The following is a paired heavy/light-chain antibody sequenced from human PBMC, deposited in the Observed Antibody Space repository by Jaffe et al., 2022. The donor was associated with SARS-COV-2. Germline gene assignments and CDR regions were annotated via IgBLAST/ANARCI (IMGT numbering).Heavy chain of an antibody. CDR3: ARWGEDSGPPHYYYYGMDV. Sequence: QVQLVQSGAEVKKPGSSVKVSCKASGGTFSSYTISWVRQAPGQGLEWMGRIIPILGIANYAQKFQGRVTITADKSTSTAYMELSSLRSEDTAVYYCARWGEDSGPPHYYYYGMDVWGQGTTVTVSS. J-gene: IGHJ6*02. CDR1: GGTFSSYT. V-gene: IGHV1-69*02. CDR2: IIPILGIA. D-gene: IGHD3-16*01.
Light chain of an antibody. CDR2: KAS. Sequence: DIQMTQSPSTLSASVGDRVTITCRASQSISSWLAWYQQKPGKAPKLLIYKASSLESGVPSRFSGSGSGTEFTLTISSLQPDDFATYYCQQYNSYSQTFGQGTKLEIK. CDR3: QQYNSYSQT. J-gene: IGKJ2*01. CDR1: QSISSW. V-gene: IGKV1-5*03.